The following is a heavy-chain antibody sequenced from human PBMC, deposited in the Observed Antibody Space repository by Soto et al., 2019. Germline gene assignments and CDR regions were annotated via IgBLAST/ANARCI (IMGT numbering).Heavy chain of an antibody. CDR1: GGSISSGGYY. V-gene: IGHV4-31*03. D-gene: IGHD6-13*01. J-gene: IGHJ6*02. Sequence: SETLSLTCTVSGGSISSGGYYWSWIRQHPGKGLEWIGYIYYSGSTYYNPSLKSRVTISVDTSKNQFSLKLSSVTAADTAVYYCARRPIAAAMYYYGTDVWGQGTTVTVSS. CDR3: ARRPIAAAMYYYGTDV. CDR2: IYYSGST.